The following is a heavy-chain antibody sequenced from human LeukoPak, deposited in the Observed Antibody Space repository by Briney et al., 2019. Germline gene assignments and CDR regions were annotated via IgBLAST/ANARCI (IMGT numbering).Heavy chain of an antibody. D-gene: IGHD3-16*01. CDR2: ISYDGSNK. CDR3: AKEHGGDYFDY. Sequence: GGSLRLSCAVSGFTFSSYGMHWVRQAPGKGLEWVAVISYDGSNKYYADSVKGRFTISRDNSKNTLYLQMNSLRAEDTAVYYCAKEHGGDYFDYGGQGPLVTVS. CDR1: GFTFSSYG. J-gene: IGHJ4*02. V-gene: IGHV3-30*18.